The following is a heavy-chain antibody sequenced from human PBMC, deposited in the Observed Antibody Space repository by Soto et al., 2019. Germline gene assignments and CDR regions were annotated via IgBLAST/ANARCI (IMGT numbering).Heavy chain of an antibody. D-gene: IGHD3-22*01. CDR2: IYYSGST. Sequence: QLQLQESGPGLVKPSETLSLTCTVSGGSISTSSYYWGWIRQPPGKGLEWIGSIYYSGSTYYNPSLKGRVTISVDTSKTQFSLKLSSVTAADPAVYYCARDYDRSGDYWGQGTLVTVSS. J-gene: IGHJ4*02. V-gene: IGHV4-39*01. CDR1: GGSISTSSYY. CDR3: ARDYDRSGDY.